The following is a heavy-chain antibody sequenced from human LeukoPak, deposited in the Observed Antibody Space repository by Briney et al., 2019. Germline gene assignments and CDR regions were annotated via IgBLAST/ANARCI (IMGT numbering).Heavy chain of an antibody. Sequence: GGSLRLSCAASGITFSSYGMSWVRQAPGKGLEWVSSISSTGGTTYYADSVKGRFTISRDNSKNTLYLQMNSLRAEDTAIYYCAKPQPAYGDCGEIDYYFGYWGQGTLVTVSS. V-gene: IGHV3-23*01. J-gene: IGHJ4*02. CDR3: AKPQPAYGDCGEIDYYFGY. D-gene: IGHD4-17*01. CDR2: ISSTGGTT. CDR1: GITFSSYG.